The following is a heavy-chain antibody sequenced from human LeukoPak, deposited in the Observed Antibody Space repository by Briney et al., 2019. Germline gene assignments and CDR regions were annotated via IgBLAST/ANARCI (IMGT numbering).Heavy chain of an antibody. J-gene: IGHJ4*02. CDR2: INWNGGST. CDR3: AKDPEPEYSSGWYN. V-gene: IGHV3-20*04. D-gene: IGHD6-19*01. CDR1: GFTFDDYG. Sequence: GGSLRLSCAASGFTFDDYGMSWVRQAPGKGLEWVSGINWNGGSTGYADSVKGRFTISRDNSKNTLYLQMNSLRAEDTAVYYCAKDPEPEYSSGWYNWGQGTLVTVSS.